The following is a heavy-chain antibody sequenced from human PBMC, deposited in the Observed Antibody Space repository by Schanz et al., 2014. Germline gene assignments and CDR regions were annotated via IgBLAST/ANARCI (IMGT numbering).Heavy chain of an antibody. CDR1: GFTFSSYG. D-gene: IGHD3-9*01. CDR2: IWYDGSNK. V-gene: IGHV3-33*06. CDR3: AKHVRSLTGNDY. J-gene: IGHJ4*02. Sequence: VQLVESGGGLVQPGESLRLSCAASGFTFSSYGMHWVRQAPGKGLEWVAIIWYDGSNKYYADSVKGRFTISRDNSKNTLFLQMSSLRAEDTAVYYCAKHVRSLTGNDYWGQGTLVTVSS.